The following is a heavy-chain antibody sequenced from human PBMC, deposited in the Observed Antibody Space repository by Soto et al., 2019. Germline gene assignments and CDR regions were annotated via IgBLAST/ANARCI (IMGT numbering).Heavy chain of an antibody. CDR3: TRSRYGDPDY. J-gene: IGHJ4*02. D-gene: IGHD4-17*01. CDR1: GIIVCSNY. V-gene: IGHV3-53*01. Sequence: EVQLVQSGGGLIQPEGSLKLSCAAPGIIVCSNYMSWVRQAPGKGLEWVSVLYHGGSTYYADSVKGRFTISRDNSKNTLFLQMNSLRAEDTAVYYCTRSRYGDPDYWGQGTLVTVSS. CDR2: LYHGGST.